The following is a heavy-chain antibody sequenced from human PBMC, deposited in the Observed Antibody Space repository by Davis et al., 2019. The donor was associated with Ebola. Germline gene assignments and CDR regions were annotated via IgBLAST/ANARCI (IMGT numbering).Heavy chain of an antibody. J-gene: IGHJ4*02. CDR2: TFYSGNT. Sequence: MPSETLSLTCTVPPYSVTSGTYYWSWIRQPPGKGLEWLGNTFYSGNTNYNPSLKSRLTISLDTSKDLFSLTLSSVTAADTAMYYCPRVDFVYGDYIDHWGQGTFVTVSS. CDR3: PRVDFVYGDYIDH. V-gene: IGHV4-61*01. CDR1: PYSVTSGTYY. D-gene: IGHD4-17*01.